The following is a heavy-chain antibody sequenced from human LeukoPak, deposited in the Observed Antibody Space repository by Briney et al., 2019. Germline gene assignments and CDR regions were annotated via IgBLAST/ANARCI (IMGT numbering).Heavy chain of an antibody. J-gene: IGHJ6*02. CDR2: IYYSGST. V-gene: IGHV4-39*07. CDR3: ARDNRYFNPGVYYYYGMDV. D-gene: IGHD2/OR15-2a*01. CDR1: GDSISSSNYY. Sequence: SETLSLTCTVSGDSISSSNYYWGWIRQPPGKGLEWIGTIYYSGSTYCNPSLKSRVTISVDRSKNQFSLRLTSVTAADSAVYYCARDNRYFNPGVYYYYGMDVWGQGTTVTVSS.